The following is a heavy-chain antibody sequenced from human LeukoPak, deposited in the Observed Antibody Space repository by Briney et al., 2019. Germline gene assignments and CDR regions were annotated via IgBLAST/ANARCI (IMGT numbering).Heavy chain of an antibody. CDR2: IKEDGSIQ. CDR3: ARDVWTGVAVSDY. D-gene: IGHD6-19*01. V-gene: IGHV3-7*01. J-gene: IGHJ4*02. Sequence: PGGSLGLSCVASGFTFSSYRMTWVRQAPGKGLEWLANIKEDGSIQYYLDSVRVRFTISRDNAKTSVYLQLNSLRADDTAVYYCARDVWTGVAVSDYWGQGTLVTVSS. CDR1: GFTFSSYR.